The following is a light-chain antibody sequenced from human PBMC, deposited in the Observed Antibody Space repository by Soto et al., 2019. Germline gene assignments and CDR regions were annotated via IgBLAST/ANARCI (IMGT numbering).Light chain of an antibody. CDR1: QSISSW. CDR3: QKYNSYSPWT. Sequence: DIQMTQSPSTLSASVGDRVTITCRASQSISSWLAWYQQKPGKAPKLLIYKASSLESGVPSRFSGSGSGTEFPLTISSLQPDDFATYYCQKYNSYSPWTFGQGTKVEI. J-gene: IGKJ1*01. V-gene: IGKV1-5*03. CDR2: KAS.